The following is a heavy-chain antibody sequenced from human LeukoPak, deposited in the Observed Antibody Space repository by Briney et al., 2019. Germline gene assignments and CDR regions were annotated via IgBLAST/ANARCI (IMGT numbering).Heavy chain of an antibody. Sequence: ASVKVSCKASGYVFINHGISWVRQAPGQGLEWMGWISAYNGRIDYGQNFQGRVTMTTDTSTSTAYMELRSLTSDDTAVYYCGRWGSCPNDAWGQGTLVTVSS. V-gene: IGHV1-18*01. CDR2: ISAYNGRI. CDR1: GYVFINHG. D-gene: IGHD3-10*01. CDR3: GRWGSCPNDA. J-gene: IGHJ5*02.